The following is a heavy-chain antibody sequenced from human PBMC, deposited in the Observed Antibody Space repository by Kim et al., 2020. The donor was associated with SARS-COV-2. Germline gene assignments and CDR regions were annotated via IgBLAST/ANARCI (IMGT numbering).Heavy chain of an antibody. Sequence: KHYGDTVKGGFTISRDNAKNSLYQQMNSLRAEMTAVYYCARLEQDNWKYVFWGQGTLVTVSS. J-gene: IGHJ4*02. CDR3: ARLEQDNWKYVF. CDR2: K. V-gene: IGHV3-7*01. D-gene: IGHD1-7*01.